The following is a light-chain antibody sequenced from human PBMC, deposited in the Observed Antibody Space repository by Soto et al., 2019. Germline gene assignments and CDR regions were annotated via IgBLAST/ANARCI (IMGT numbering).Light chain of an antibody. CDR2: GAS. CDR3: QQYNDWSLYT. Sequence: EIVMTQSPATLSVSPGERATLSCRASQSVSTDLAWYQQTPGQAPRLLIYGASTRATGIPVRFSGSGSGTEFTLTITSLQSEHFAVYYCQQYNDWSLYTFGQGTKLEIK. V-gene: IGKV3-15*01. CDR1: QSVSTD. J-gene: IGKJ2*01.